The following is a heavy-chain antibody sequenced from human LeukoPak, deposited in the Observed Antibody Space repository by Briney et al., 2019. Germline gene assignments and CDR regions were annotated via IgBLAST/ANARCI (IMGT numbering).Heavy chain of an antibody. CDR2: IYYSGST. J-gene: IGHJ6*02. Sequence: SETLSLTCTVSGGSISSYYWSWIRQPPGKGLEWIGYIYYSGSTYYNPSLKSRVTISVDTSKNQFSLKLSSVTAADTAVYYCARDIPGTTPYGMDVWGQGTTVTVSS. D-gene: IGHD1-1*01. CDR1: GGSISSYY. CDR3: ARDIPGTTPYGMDV. V-gene: IGHV4-59*06.